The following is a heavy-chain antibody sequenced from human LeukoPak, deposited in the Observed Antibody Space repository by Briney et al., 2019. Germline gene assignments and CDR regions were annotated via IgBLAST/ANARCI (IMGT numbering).Heavy chain of an antibody. V-gene: IGHV3-73*01. CDR1: GFTFSGSA. CDR2: IRSKANSYAT. J-gene: IGHJ4*02. Sequence: GGSLGLSCAASGFTFSGSAMHWVRQASGKGLEWVGRIRSKANSYATAYAASVKGRFTISRDDSKNTAYLQMNSLKTEDTAVYYCTSHLPGWEGEDYWGQGTLVTVSS. CDR3: TSHLPGWEGEDY. D-gene: IGHD1-26*01.